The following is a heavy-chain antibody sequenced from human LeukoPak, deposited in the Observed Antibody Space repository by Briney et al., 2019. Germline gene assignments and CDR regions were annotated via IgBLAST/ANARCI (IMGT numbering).Heavy chain of an antibody. J-gene: IGHJ4*02. CDR3: AKRGAEVGATVAPGDY. CDR2: ITDSGGST. D-gene: IGHD1-26*01. V-gene: IGHV3-23*01. Sequence: GGSLRLSCGASRFTFTSYAISWVGQAPGKGLEGVSSITDSGGSTYYADSVKGRFTISRDNSKNTLYLQMNSLRAEDTAVYYCAKRGAEVGATVAPGDYWGQGTLVTVSS. CDR1: RFTFTSYA.